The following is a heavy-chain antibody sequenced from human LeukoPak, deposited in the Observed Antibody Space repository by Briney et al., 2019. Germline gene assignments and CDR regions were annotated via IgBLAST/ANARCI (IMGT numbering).Heavy chain of an antibody. CDR1: GDSFSSSY. CDR3: ARSAAGLSYGMDV. Sequence: SETLSLTCTVSGDSFSSSYWSWIRQPPGKGLEWIGHIYYSGSTNYNPSLKSRVTISVTKNRFSLKLSSVTAADTAVYFCARSAAGLSYGMDVWGQGTTVTVSS. V-gene: IGHV4-59*08. CDR2: IYYSGST. J-gene: IGHJ6*02. D-gene: IGHD6-13*01.